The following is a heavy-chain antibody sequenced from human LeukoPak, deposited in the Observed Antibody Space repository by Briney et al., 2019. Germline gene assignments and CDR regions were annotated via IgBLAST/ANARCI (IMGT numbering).Heavy chain of an antibody. Sequence: PSETLSLTCSVSGGSVSSGRYYWTWIRQPAGKGLELIGRFYTSGSTNYNPSLESRVTISIDTSKNQFSLKLSSVTAADTAVYYCARETTLGPTSRMDVWGKGTTVTVSS. CDR1: GGSVSSGRYY. CDR2: FYTSGST. J-gene: IGHJ6*04. D-gene: IGHD1-26*01. CDR3: ARETTLGPTSRMDV. V-gene: IGHV4-61*02.